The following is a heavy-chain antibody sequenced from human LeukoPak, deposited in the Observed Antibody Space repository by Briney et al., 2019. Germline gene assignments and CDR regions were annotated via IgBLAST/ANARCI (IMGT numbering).Heavy chain of an antibody. J-gene: IGHJ4*02. V-gene: IGHV4-38-2*02. D-gene: IGHD2-21*02. CDR1: GYSISSGYY. CDR3: ARRTTYVGWRPSESPSCFDY. Sequence: SETLSLTCTVSGYSISSGYYWGWIRQTPGKGLEWIGSIYHSGTTYYNPSLKSRVTISLDTSKNQFSLKLTSVTAADTAVFYCARRTTYVGWRPSESPSCFDYWGQGILVTVSS. CDR2: IYHSGTT.